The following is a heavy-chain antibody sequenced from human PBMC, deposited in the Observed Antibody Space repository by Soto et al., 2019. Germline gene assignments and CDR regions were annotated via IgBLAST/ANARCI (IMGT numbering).Heavy chain of an antibody. J-gene: IGHJ4*02. V-gene: IGHV3-23*01. CDR2: LSGSSLTV. Sequence: EVQLLESGGGLVQPGGSLRLTCAASGFTFGSYGMSWVRQAPGKGLEWVSSLSGSSLTVYYADSVKGRFTISRDNSDNTLFLEMTSLRAEDTAFYSCAKDTRIAARPIGYFDHWGQGTLVTVSS. D-gene: IGHD6-6*01. CDR1: GFTFGSYG. CDR3: AKDTRIAARPIGYFDH.